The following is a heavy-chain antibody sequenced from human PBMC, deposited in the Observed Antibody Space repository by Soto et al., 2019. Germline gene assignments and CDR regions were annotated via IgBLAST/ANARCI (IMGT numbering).Heavy chain of an antibody. CDR1: GYTFTSYG. CDR3: ARFVVVVAAAQGWFDP. D-gene: IGHD2-15*01. Sequence: ASVKVACKASGYTFTSYGISWVRQAPGQGLEWMGWISAYNGNTNYAQKLQGRVTMTTDTSTSTAYMELRSLRSYDTAVYYCARFVVVVAAAQGWFDPWGQGTLVTVSS. V-gene: IGHV1-18*01. J-gene: IGHJ5*02. CDR2: ISAYNGNT.